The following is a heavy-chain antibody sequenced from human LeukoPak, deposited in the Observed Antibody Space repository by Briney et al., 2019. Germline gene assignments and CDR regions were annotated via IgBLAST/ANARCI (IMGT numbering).Heavy chain of an antibody. CDR1: GGSISSYY. J-gene: IGHJ4*02. CDR2: IYTSGST. V-gene: IGHV4-4*07. Sequence: SETLSLTCTVSGGSISSYYWSWIRQPAGKGLEWIGRIYTSGSTNYNPSLKSRVTISVDKSKNQFSLKLSSVTAADTAVYYCARVSLRNYFAYWSQGTLVTVSS. D-gene: IGHD3-22*01. CDR3: ARVSLRNYFAY.